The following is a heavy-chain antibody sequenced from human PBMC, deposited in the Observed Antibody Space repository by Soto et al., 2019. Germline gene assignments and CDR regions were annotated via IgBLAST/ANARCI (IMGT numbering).Heavy chain of an antibody. CDR2: TYYRSKWYN. Sequence: LSQTLSLTCAISGDSVSSNSAAWNWIRQSPSRGLEWLGRTYYRSKWYNDYAVSVKSRITINPDTSKNQFSLQLNSVTPEDTAVYYCASSLVVTIFGVVTPTNWFDPWGQGTLVTVSS. CDR3: ASSLVVTIFGVVTPTNWFDP. J-gene: IGHJ5*02. CDR1: GDSVSSNSAA. V-gene: IGHV6-1*01. D-gene: IGHD3-3*01.